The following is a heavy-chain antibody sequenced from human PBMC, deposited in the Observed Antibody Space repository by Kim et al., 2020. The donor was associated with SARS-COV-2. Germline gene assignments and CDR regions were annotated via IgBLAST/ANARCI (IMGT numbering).Heavy chain of an antibody. J-gene: IGHJ6*02. CDR3: ARCPLSMTMVRGMITTTLFDYYNMDA. CDR2: ISSSSTTV. CDR1: GFNFNSYS. Sequence: GESLRLSCTVSGFNFNSYSMNWVRQAPGKVLEWVSYISSSSTTVYYAGSVRGRFTISRDNAKNSLFLQMNSLRDDDTAVYYCARCPLSMTMVRGMITTTLFDYYNMDAWGQGTTVTVSS. D-gene: IGHD3-10*01. V-gene: IGHV3-48*02.